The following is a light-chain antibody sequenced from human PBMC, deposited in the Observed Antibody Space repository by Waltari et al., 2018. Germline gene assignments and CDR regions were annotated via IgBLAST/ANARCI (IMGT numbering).Light chain of an antibody. CDR1: QSVISNY. V-gene: IGKV3-20*01. Sequence: EAVLTQSPDTLSLSPGERATLSCRSSQSVISNYLAWYQQRPGQAPRLLIYDAFRRNTGIPDKYSGSGSGTDFTLTISRLEPEDFAVYYCQQYGDSPYTFGQGTKVEIK. CDR2: DAF. CDR3: QQYGDSPYT. J-gene: IGKJ2*01.